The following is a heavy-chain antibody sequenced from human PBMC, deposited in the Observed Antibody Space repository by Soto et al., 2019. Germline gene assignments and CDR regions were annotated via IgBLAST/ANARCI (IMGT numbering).Heavy chain of an antibody. D-gene: IGHD1-26*01. CDR1: GYTFTSYG. J-gene: IGHJ4*02. Sequence: QVKLVQSGAEVKKPGASVKVSCKSFGYTFTSYGITWVRQAPGQGLEWMGWISTSHGYTSYAQKVQGRVTMTRDTATSTAYMELRSLRSDDTDVYYCVKDLDLSGRLSGYWGQGSLVTVSS. V-gene: IGHV1-18*01. CDR2: ISTSHGYT. CDR3: VKDLDLSGRLSGY.